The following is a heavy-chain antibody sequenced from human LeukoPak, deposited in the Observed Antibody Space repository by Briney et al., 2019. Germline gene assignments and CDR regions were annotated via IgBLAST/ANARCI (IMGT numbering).Heavy chain of an antibody. CDR3: GRALGSPLDY. Sequence: GGSLRLSCAASGFTFSSDWMHWVRQVPGKGLVWVSRINSDGSSTAYADSVKGRFTISRDNAKNTLYLQMNSLRVEDTAVYYCGRALGSPLDYWGQGTLVTVSS. J-gene: IGHJ4*02. CDR2: INSDGSST. CDR1: GFTFSSDW. V-gene: IGHV3-74*01. D-gene: IGHD1-26*01.